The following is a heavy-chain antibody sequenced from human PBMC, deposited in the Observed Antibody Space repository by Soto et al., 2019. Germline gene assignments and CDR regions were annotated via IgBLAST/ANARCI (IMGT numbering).Heavy chain of an antibody. CDR3: AKNGDFDYDAFDV. CDR2: ITGNSARI. J-gene: IGHJ3*01. Sequence: EVHLLQSGGGVVQPGGSLRLSCAASDSTIRRYAMSWVRQAPGKGLEWVSGITGNSARIYYADSVRGRCTISRDNFKNTLYLQMDTLRAEDTAIYYCAKNGDFDYDAFDVWGQGTVVTVSS. V-gene: IGHV3-23*01. D-gene: IGHD3-16*01. CDR1: DSTIRRYA.